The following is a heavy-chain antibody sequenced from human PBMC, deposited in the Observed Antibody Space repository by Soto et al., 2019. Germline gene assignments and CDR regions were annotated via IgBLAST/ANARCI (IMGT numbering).Heavy chain of an antibody. V-gene: IGHV1-3*01. CDR1: GYTFTSYA. CDR2: INAGNGNT. Sequence: GASVKVSCKASGYTFTSYAMHWVRQAPGQRLEWMGWINAGNGNTKYSQKFQGRVTITRDTSTSTAYMELRSLRSDDTAVYYCARDLHGDPYYWGQGTLVTVSS. J-gene: IGHJ4*02. CDR3: ARDLHGDPYY. D-gene: IGHD4-17*01.